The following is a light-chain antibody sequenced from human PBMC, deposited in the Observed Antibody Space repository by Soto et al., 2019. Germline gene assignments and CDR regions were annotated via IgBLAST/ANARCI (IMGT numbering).Light chain of an antibody. J-gene: IGKJ1*01. Sequence: QMTQSPSSLSASVGYRFTITCRASQSISSYLNWYQQKPGKAPKLLIYAASNLQSGVPSRFSGSRSGTEFTLTVSSLQPEDFAPYYCLQDHDDSWTFGQGTKVDIK. CDR1: QSISSY. CDR3: LQDHDDSWT. CDR2: AAS. V-gene: IGKV1-6*01.